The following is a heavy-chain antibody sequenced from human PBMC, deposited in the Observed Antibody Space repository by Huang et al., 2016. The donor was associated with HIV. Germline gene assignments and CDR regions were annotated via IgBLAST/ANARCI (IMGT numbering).Heavy chain of an antibody. CDR1: GYIFSNYW. J-gene: IGHJ4*02. V-gene: IGHV5-51*03. Sequence: EVQLEQSGAEVTKPGESLKISCTASGYIFSNYWIGWVRQIPGKGLEWMGFVDPGNSDTRYGPSFYGRVTVSVDKSIATAYLQWSSLRPSDTARYYCATTDASLATSFDHWGRGTMLTVSS. CDR2: VDPGNSDT. CDR3: ATTDASLATSFDH.